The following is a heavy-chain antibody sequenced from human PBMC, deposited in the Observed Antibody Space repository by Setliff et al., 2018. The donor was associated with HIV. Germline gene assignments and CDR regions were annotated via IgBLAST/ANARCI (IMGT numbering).Heavy chain of an antibody. CDR1: GVTFSNYP. J-gene: IGHJ4*02. Sequence: SVKVSCKASGVTFSNYPITWVRQAPGQGLEWMGRIIPIFDTGDYAQKFQGRVTISADRSTSTAYMELSSLRSEDTAVYYCAGGSRAKSDGYKNPLWYWGQGTLVTVSS. V-gene: IGHV1-69*06. D-gene: IGHD5-12*01. CDR3: AGGSRAKSDGYKNPLWY. CDR2: IIPIFDTG.